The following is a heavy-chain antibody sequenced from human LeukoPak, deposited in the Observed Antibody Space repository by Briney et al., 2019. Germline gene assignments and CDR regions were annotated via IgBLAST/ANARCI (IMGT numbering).Heavy chain of an antibody. CDR3: AKFPYGDYVHY. CDR1: GFTLSNFW. J-gene: IGHJ4*02. D-gene: IGHD4-17*01. CDR2: IKGDGSEK. V-gene: IGHV3-7*05. Sequence: PGGSLRLSCAASGFTLSNFWMSWVRQAPGKGLEWVANIKGDGSEKYHVDSVKGRFTISRDNAKNSLYLQMNSLRAEDTAVYYCAKFPYGDYVHYWGQGTLVTVSS.